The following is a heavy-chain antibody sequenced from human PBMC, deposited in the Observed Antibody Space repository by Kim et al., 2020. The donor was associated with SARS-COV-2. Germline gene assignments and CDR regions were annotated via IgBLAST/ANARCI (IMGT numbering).Heavy chain of an antibody. CDR1: GFTFSSYA. CDR3: AKRSMRSSWSLGFFDY. Sequence: GGSLRLSCAASGFTFSSYAMSWVRQAPGKGLEWVSAISGSGGSTYYADSVKGRFTISRDNSKNTLYLQMNSLRAEDTAVYYCAKRSMRSSWSLGFFDYWGQGTLVTVSS. D-gene: IGHD6-13*01. CDR2: ISGSGGST. V-gene: IGHV3-23*01. J-gene: IGHJ4*02.